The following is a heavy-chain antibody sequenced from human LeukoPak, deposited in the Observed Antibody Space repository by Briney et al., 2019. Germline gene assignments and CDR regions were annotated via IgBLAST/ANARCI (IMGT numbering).Heavy chain of an antibody. V-gene: IGHV3-48*01. CDR3: ARSYCSSTSCRPHFDY. D-gene: IGHD2-2*01. CDR2: ISSSSSTI. CDR1: GFTFSSYS. J-gene: IGHJ4*02. Sequence: PGGSLRLSCAASGFTFSSYSMNWVRQAPGKGLEWVSYISSSSSTIYYADSVKGRFTISRDNAKNSLYLQMTSLRAEDTAVHYCARSYCSSTSCRPHFDYWGQGTLVTVSS.